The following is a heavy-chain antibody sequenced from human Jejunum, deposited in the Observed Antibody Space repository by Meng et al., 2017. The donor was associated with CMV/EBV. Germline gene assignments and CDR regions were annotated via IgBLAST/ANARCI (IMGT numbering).Heavy chain of an antibody. Sequence: GRGRQMPREGRVWMAVIFPGNAETRYSPSFQGLVTISADESNNTSYLQWSSLKATDTAMYYCARGWRGTSTWEYWGQGTLVTVSS. CDR2: IFPGNAET. CDR3: ARGWRGTSTWEY. D-gene: IGHD3-3*01. V-gene: IGHV5-51*01. J-gene: IGHJ1*01.